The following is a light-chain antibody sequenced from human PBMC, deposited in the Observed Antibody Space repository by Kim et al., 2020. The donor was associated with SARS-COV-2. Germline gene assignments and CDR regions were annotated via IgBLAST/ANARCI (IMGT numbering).Light chain of an antibody. CDR3: QHYERSPYA. V-gene: IGKV3-20*01. CDR2: GAS. Sequence: EIVLTQSPGTLSLCPGERATLSCRASQSISNYLAWYQQKPGRAPRLLIYGASNRPTGIPDRISGSGSGTDFTLNINSLEREDVAVYYCQHYERSPYAFGQGTELEI. CDR1: QSISNY. J-gene: IGKJ2*01.